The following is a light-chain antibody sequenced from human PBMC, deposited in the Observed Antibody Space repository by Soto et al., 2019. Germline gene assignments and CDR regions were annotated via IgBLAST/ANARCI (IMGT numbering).Light chain of an antibody. CDR2: AAS. Sequence: DIQLTQSPSFLSASVGDRVTITCRASQDISDYLAWYQQRPGKAPKLLIYAASTLQSGVPSRFSGSGSGTEFTLTISSLQPEDFATYSCQQHNSYPLTFGGGTKVDIK. CDR3: QQHNSYPLT. J-gene: IGKJ4*02. CDR1: QDISDY. V-gene: IGKV1-9*01.